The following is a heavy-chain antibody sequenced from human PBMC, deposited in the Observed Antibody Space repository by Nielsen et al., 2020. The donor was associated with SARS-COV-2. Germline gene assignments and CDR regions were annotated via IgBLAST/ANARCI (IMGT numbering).Heavy chain of an antibody. CDR3: ARGWRSTFGGADDAFDI. CDR1: GGSISSGGYS. V-gene: IGHV4-30-2*01. Sequence: SETLSLTCAVSGGSISSGGYSWSWIRQPPGKGLEWIGYIYHSGRTYYNPSLKSRVTISVDRSKNQFSLKLSSVTAADTAVYYCARGWRSTFGGADDAFDIWGQGTMVTVSS. CDR2: IYHSGRT. J-gene: IGHJ3*02. D-gene: IGHD3-16*01.